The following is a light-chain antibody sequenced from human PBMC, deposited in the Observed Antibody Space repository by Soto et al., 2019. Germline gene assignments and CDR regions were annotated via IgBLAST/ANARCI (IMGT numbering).Light chain of an antibody. Sequence: QAVVTQEPSLTVSPGGTVTLTCGSSTGAVTSSLFPYWFQQKSGQAPRTLIYDTGNKHSWTPVRFSGSLLGDKAALTLSGAQPEDEADYYCLLSYSGTRVFGGGTKVTVL. J-gene: IGLJ2*01. CDR1: TGAVTSSLF. CDR2: DTG. V-gene: IGLV7-46*01. CDR3: LLSYSGTRV.